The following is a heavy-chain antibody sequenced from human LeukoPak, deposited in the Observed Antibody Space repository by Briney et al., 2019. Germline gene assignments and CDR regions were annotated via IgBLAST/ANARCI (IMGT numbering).Heavy chain of an antibody. CDR3: ARDRSSTVVIPYYYYGMDV. Sequence: PGGSLRLSCAASRFIFSNYWMSWVRQAPGKGLEWVANIKQDGSEKYYVDSVKGRFTISRDNAKNSLYLQMNSLRAEDTAVYYCARDRSSTVVIPYYYYGMDVWGQGTTVTVSS. D-gene: IGHD4-23*01. J-gene: IGHJ6*02. CDR1: RFIFSNYW. V-gene: IGHV3-7*03. CDR2: IKQDGSEK.